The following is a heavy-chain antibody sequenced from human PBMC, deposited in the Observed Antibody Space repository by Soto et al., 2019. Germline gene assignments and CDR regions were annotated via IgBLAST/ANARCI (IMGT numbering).Heavy chain of an antibody. CDR2: ISYDGSSQ. J-gene: IGHJ4*02. Sequence: GGSLRLSCAASGFTFSSSGIHWVRQAPGKGLEWVAFISYDGSSQYYADSVKGRFTISRDNSKNTLYLQMNSLRAEDTAVYYCAKDANDYIWEYYFDYWGQGTLVTVSS. CDR1: GFTFSSSG. V-gene: IGHV3-30*18. CDR3: AKDANDYIWEYYFDY. D-gene: IGHD3-16*01.